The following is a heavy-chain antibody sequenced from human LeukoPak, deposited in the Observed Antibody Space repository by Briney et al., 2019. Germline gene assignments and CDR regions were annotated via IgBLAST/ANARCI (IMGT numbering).Heavy chain of an antibody. CDR3: AREPAYDFWSGYYEMTYYFDY. CDR1: GFTFSSYS. CDR2: ISSSSSTI. Sequence: PGGSLRLSCAASGFTFSSYSMNWVRQAPGKGLEWVSYISSSSSTIYYADSVKGRFTISRDNAKNSLYLQMNSLRAEDTAVYYCAREPAYDFWSGYYEMTYYFDYWGQGTLVTVSS. D-gene: IGHD3-3*01. J-gene: IGHJ4*02. V-gene: IGHV3-48*01.